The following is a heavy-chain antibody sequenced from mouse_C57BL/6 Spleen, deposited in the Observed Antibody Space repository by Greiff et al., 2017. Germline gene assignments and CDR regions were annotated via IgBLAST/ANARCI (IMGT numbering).Heavy chain of an antibody. D-gene: IGHD2-3*01. CDR3: TRDGGTYAMDY. CDR1: GFTFSSYA. CDR2: ISSGGDYI. J-gene: IGHJ4*01. V-gene: IGHV5-9-1*02. Sequence: EVNVVESGEGLVKPGGSLKLSCAASGFTFSSYAMSWVRQTPEKRLEWVAYISSGGDYIYYADTVKGRFTISRDNARNTLYLQMSSLKSEDTAMYYCTRDGGTYAMDYWGQGTSVTVSS.